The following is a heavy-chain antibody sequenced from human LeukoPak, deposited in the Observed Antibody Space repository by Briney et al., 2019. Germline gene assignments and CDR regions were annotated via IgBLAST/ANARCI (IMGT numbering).Heavy chain of an antibody. CDR2: INHSGST. J-gene: IGHJ6*03. CDR1: GGSFSGYY. Sequence: TSETLSLTCAVYGGSFSGYYWSWIRQPPGKGLEWIGEINHSGSTNYNPSLKSRVTISVDTSKNQFSLKLSSVTAADTAVYYCAKVGAYSGSRYYYYYMDVWGKGTTVTVSS. D-gene: IGHD1-26*01. V-gene: IGHV4-34*01. CDR3: AKVGAYSGSRYYYYYMDV.